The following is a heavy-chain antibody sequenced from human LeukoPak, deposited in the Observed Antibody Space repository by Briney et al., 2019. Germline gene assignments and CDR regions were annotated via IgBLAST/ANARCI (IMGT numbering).Heavy chain of an antibody. CDR3: ARVGGYYGSGLYGMEV. CDR2: INPNSGGT. CDR1: GYTFTGYY. D-gene: IGHD3-10*01. J-gene: IGHJ6*02. Sequence: ASVNVSCKASGYTFTGYYMHWVRQAPGQGLEWMGWINPNSGGTNYAQKFQGRVTMTRDTSISTAYMELSSLRSDDTAVYYCARVGGYYGSGLYGMEVWGQGTTVTVPS. V-gene: IGHV1-2*02.